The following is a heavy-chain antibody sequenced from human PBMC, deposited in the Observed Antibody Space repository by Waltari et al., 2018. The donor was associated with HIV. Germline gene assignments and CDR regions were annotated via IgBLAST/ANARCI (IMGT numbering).Heavy chain of an antibody. D-gene: IGHD3-3*01. Sequence: QVHLQESGPGLVKSSQTLSLTCTVSGGTITGGDLHWSWIRQPPGKGLEWIGNMYYTGTTYYNPSLESRVTISLETSNNQFSLRLNSVTAADTAVYYCARADFWSGYYFAFDIWGQGTMVTVSS. CDR1: GGTITGGDLH. CDR3: ARADFWSGYYFAFDI. V-gene: IGHV4-30-4*08. CDR2: MYYTGTT. J-gene: IGHJ3*02.